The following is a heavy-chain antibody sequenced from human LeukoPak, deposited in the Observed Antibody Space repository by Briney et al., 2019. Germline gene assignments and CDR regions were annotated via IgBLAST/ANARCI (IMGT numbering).Heavy chain of an antibody. CDR2: IYYSGST. CDR1: GGSISSYY. D-gene: IGHD3-22*01. CDR3: ARQSGITMIVVIIGDAFDI. V-gene: IGHV4-59*08. J-gene: IGHJ3*02. Sequence: SETLSLTCTVSGGSISSYYWSWIRQPPGKGLEWIGYIYYSGSTYYNPSLKSRVTISVDTSKNQFSLKLSSVTAADTAVYYCARQSGITMIVVIIGDAFDIWGQGTMVTVSS.